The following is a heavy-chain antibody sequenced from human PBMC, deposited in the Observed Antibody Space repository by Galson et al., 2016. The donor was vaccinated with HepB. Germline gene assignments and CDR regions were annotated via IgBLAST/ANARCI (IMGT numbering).Heavy chain of an antibody. D-gene: IGHD2-21*01. J-gene: IGHJ5*02. V-gene: IGHV1-24*01. CDR2: FDTGDAEI. CDR1: GYTLTELS. Sequence: SVKVSCKVSGYTLTELSIHWVRQAPGKGLEWMGSFDTGDAEIIYAQKFQGRVTMTEDTSTGIAYMELSGLRSDDTAVYYCATDGGDTYSNWFDRWGQGTLVTVSS. CDR3: ATDGGDTYSNWFDR.